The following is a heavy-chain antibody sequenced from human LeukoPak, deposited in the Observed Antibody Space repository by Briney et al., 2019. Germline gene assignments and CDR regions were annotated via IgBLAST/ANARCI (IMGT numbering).Heavy chain of an antibody. CDR1: GFTFSSYA. J-gene: IGHJ1*01. Sequence: GGSLRLSCAASGFTFSSYAMHWVRQAPGKGLEWVAVISYDGSNKYYADSVKGRFTISRDNSKNTLYLQMNSLRAEDTAVYYCARESAGSRRGLLCFGDLQGSKYFQHGGQGPLVTVSS. CDR3: ARESAGSRRGLLCFGDLQGSKYFQH. V-gene: IGHV3-30-3*01. D-gene: IGHD3-10*01. CDR2: ISYDGSNK.